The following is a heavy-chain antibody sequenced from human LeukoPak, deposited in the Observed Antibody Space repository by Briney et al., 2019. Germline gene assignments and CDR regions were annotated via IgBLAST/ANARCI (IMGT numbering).Heavy chain of an antibody. Sequence: PGASVKVSCKGSVYTFTNYAVHWVRPAPGQKLEWVGWINPVNGDTKYSQNFQGRVTVTSDTSAATAYVELNSLTSEDTAVYYCARERWHCRVNCYSVYYYALDVWGQGTTVTVSS. CDR2: INPVNGDT. CDR1: VYTFTNYA. V-gene: IGHV1-3*01. CDR3: ARERWHCRVNCYSVYYYALDV. J-gene: IGHJ6*02. D-gene: IGHD2-15*01.